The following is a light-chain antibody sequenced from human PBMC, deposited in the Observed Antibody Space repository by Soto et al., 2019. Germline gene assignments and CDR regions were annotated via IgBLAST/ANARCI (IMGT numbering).Light chain of an antibody. CDR2: EVS. CDR3: SSYTTSNTLV. V-gene: IGLV2-14*01. CDR1: SSDVGAYTF. Sequence: QSALTQPASVSGSPGQSITISCTGSSSDVGAYTFVSWYQQHPGKAPKVMIFEVSDRPSGLSNRFSGSKSANTASLTIFWLQDEDEADYYCSSYTTSNTLVFGGGTKVTVL. J-gene: IGLJ2*01.